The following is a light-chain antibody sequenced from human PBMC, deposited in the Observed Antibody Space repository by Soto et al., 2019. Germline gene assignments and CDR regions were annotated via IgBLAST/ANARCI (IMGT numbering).Light chain of an antibody. Sequence: QSALTQPPSASGSPGQSVTISCPGTSSDVGGYNFVSWYQQHPGKAPKLMIYGVSKRPSGVPDRFSGSKSGNTASLTVSGLQAEDEADYYCSSYAGSNLYVFGTGTKVTVL. V-gene: IGLV2-8*01. CDR3: SSYAGSNLYV. J-gene: IGLJ1*01. CDR1: SSDVGGYNF. CDR2: GVS.